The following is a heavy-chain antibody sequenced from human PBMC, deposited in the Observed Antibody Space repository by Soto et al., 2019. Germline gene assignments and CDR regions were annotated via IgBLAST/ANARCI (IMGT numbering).Heavy chain of an antibody. J-gene: IGHJ4*02. CDR3: ARDPYPHYKTTQKPLDY. V-gene: IGHV3-48*02. CDR2: ISSSSSTI. CDR1: GFTFSSYS. Sequence: EVQLVESGGGLVQPGGSLRLSCAASGFTFSSYSMNWVRQAPGKGLEWVSYISSSSSTIYYADSVKGRFTISRDNAKNSLYLQMNSLRDEVTAVSYCARDPYPHYKTTQKPLDYWGQGTLVTVSS. D-gene: IGHD4-4*01.